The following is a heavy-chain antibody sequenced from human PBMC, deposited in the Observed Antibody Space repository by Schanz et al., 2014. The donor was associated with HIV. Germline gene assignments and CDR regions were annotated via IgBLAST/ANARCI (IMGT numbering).Heavy chain of an antibody. CDR2: ISGSGGHT. CDR3: ARDRMTANWKNSMDL. V-gene: IGHV3-21*01. CDR1: GFTFSSYG. Sequence: VQLVESGGGVVQPGKSLRLSCVASGFTFSSYGMHWVRQGPGKGLTWVSLISGSGGHTYYADSVKGRFTISRDNAKNSLYLQMNSLRAEDTAVYYCARDRMTANWKNSMDLWGQGTTVTVSS. J-gene: IGHJ6*02. D-gene: IGHD2-21*02.